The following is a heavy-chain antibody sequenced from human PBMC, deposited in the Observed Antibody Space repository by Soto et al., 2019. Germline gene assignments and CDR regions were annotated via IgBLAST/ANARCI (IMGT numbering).Heavy chain of an antibody. J-gene: IGHJ6*02. D-gene: IGHD3-10*01. V-gene: IGHV1-69*01. Sequence: QVQLVQSGAEVKKPGSSVKVSCKASGGSFSSYGITWVRQAPGQGLEWMGGIIPIIGTTKCAQKFQGRVTITADESTSTAHMELSSLRSEDTAVYFCARELKEPGSYYYYGLDVWGQGTTVAVSS. CDR1: GGSFSSYG. CDR3: ARELKEPGSYYYYGLDV. CDR2: IIPIIGTT.